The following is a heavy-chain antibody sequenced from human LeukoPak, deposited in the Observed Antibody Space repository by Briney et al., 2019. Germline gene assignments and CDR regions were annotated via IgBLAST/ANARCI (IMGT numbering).Heavy chain of an antibody. Sequence: PSETLSLTCTVSGGSISSSSYYWGWIRQPPGKGLEWIGSIYYSGSTYYNPSLKSRVTISVDTSKNQFSLKLSSVTAADTAVYYCARDRRAARADAFDIWGQGTMVTVSS. V-gene: IGHV4-39*07. CDR1: GGSISSSSYY. CDR2: IYYSGST. CDR3: ARDRRAARADAFDI. J-gene: IGHJ3*02. D-gene: IGHD6-6*01.